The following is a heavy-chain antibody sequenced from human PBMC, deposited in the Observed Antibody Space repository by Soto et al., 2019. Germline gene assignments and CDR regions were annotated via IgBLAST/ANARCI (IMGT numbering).Heavy chain of an antibody. CDR1: GGSFSDFH. V-gene: IGHV4-34*01. CDR3: ARTHYSMDV. CDR2: INHRGNT. J-gene: IGHJ6*03. Sequence: QVQLQQWGAGLLKPSETLSLTCAVYGGSFSDFHWSWIRQPPGKGLEWIGEINHRGNTNYNPSLKGRVTMSVDTSHNQFSLKMTSVTAADTAVYYCARTHYSMDVWDKGTTVTVSS.